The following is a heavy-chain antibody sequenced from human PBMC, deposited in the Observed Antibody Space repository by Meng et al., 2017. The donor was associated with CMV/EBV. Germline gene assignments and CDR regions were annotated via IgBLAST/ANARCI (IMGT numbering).Heavy chain of an antibody. CDR3: ARVGWGNWFDP. D-gene: IGHD3-16*01. J-gene: IGHJ5*02. V-gene: IGHV1-18*01. Sequence: LTTPRASVTVSCMAPCYTFPSCGGSLVRPPPGQGRKWMGWISAYNGNTNYAQKLQGRVTMTTDTSTSTAYMELRSLRSDDTAEYYCARVGWGNWFDPWCQGTLVTVSS. CDR2: ISAYNGNT. CDR1: CYTFPSCG.